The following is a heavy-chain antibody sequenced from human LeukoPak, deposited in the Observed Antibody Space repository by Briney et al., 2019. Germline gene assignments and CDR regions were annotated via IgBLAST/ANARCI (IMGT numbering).Heavy chain of an antibody. D-gene: IGHD3-22*01. CDR2: ISYDGSNK. Sequence: GGSLRLSCAASGFTFSSYAMHWVRQAPGKGLEWVAVISYDGSNKYYADSVKGRFTISRDNSKNTLYLQMNSLRAEDTAVYYCARGPQKYYYDSSGYIYIWGQGTMITVSS. CDR1: GFTFSSYA. V-gene: IGHV3-30-3*01. CDR3: ARGPQKYYYDSSGYIYI. J-gene: IGHJ3*02.